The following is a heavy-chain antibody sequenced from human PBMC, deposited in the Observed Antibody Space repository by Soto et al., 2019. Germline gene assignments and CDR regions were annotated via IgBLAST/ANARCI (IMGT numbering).Heavy chain of an antibody. D-gene: IGHD6-13*01. J-gene: IGHJ6*02. CDR1: GGSISSGGYS. Sequence: SETLSLTCVVSGGSISSGGYSWSWIRQPPGKGLEWIGYIYHSGSTYYNPSLKSRVTISLDRSKNQFSLNLTSVTAADTAVYYCARAAAATWYYYGMDVWGQGTTVTAP. CDR2: IYHSGST. V-gene: IGHV4-30-2*01. CDR3: ARAAAATWYYYGMDV.